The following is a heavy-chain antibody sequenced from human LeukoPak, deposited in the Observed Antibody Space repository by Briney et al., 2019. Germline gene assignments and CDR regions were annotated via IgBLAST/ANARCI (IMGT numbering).Heavy chain of an antibody. CDR3: AGHVGGGYSYGANWFDP. D-gene: IGHD5-18*01. J-gene: IGHJ5*02. CDR2: INHSGST. Sequence: PSETLSLTCAVYGGSFSGYYWSWIRQPPGKGLEWIGEINHSGSTNYNPSLKSRVTISVDTSKNQFSLKLSSVTAADTAVYYCAGHVGGGYSYGANWFDPWGQGTLVTVSS. V-gene: IGHV4-34*01. CDR1: GGSFSGYY.